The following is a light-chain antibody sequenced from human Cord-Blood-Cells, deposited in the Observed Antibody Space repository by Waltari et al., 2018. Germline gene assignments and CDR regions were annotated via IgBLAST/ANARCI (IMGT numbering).Light chain of an antibody. Sequence: DIHMTQSPSSLSASVGDRVTITCRASQSISSYLNWYQQKPGKAPKLLIYAASILQSGVQSRFSGSGSGTDFTLTISSLQPEDCATYYCQQSYSTPYTFGQGTKLEIK. V-gene: IGKV1-39*01. J-gene: IGKJ2*01. CDR1: QSISSY. CDR2: AAS. CDR3: QQSYSTPYT.